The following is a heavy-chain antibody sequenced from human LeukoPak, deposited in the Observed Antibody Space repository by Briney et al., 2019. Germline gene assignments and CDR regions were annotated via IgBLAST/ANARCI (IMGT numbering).Heavy chain of an antibody. V-gene: IGHV1-69*06. CDR1: GYTFTSYD. J-gene: IGHJ3*02. CDR3: ARRLTMIVVPMFDAFDI. D-gene: IGHD3-22*01. CDR2: IIPIFGTA. Sequence: EASVKVSCKASGYTFTSYDINWVRQAPGQGLEWMGGIIPIFGTANYAQKFQGRVTITADKSTSTAYMELSSLRSEDTAVYYCARRLTMIVVPMFDAFDIWGQGTMVTVSS.